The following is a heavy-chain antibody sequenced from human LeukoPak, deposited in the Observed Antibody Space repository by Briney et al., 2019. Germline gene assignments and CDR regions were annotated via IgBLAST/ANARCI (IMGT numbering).Heavy chain of an antibody. CDR3: ARAYSRSSGRPFDY. V-gene: IGHV4-59*11. Sequence: SETLSLTCSVAGGSISSHYWSWIRQPPGKELEWIGYIYYTGTTNYKPSLKSRVTISVDTSKNQFSLNLTSVTAADTAGYYCARAYSRSSGRPFDYWGQGTLVTVSS. CDR1: GGSISSHY. CDR2: IYYTGTT. D-gene: IGHD6-6*01. J-gene: IGHJ4*02.